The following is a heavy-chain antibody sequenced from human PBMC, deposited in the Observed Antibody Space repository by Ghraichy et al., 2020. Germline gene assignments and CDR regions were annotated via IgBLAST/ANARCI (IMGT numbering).Heavy chain of an antibody. CDR1: GFTFSSHG. D-gene: IGHD3-3*01. J-gene: IGHJ4*02. V-gene: IGHV3-30*02. CDR3: AKEQGGYDFLTGFDY. Sequence: LSLTCAASGFTFSSHGMHWVRQAPGKGLEWVAFIRFDGSNKYYADSVKGRFTISRDNSMNALYLQMNSLRAEDTAVYYCAKEQGGYDFLTGFDYWGQGTLVTVSS. CDR2: IRFDGSNK.